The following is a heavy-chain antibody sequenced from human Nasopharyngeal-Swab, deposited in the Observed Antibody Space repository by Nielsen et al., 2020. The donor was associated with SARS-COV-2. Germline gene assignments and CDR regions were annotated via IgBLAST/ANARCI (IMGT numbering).Heavy chain of an antibody. CDR2: IYWDGDK. D-gene: IGHD4-17*01. CDR3: AHSPSSSTVTTTWFDP. Sequence: RQAPGKALEWLALIYWDGDKRYSPSLKSRLTITKDTSKNQVVLTMTNMDPVDTATYYCAHSPSSSTVTTTWFDPWGQGTLVTVSS. V-gene: IGHV2-5*02. J-gene: IGHJ5*02.